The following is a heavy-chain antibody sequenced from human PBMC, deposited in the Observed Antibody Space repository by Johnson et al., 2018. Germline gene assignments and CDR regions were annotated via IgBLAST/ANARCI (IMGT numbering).Heavy chain of an antibody. CDR3: AKDKRIYGGSEYFQH. J-gene: IGHJ1*01. Sequence: QVQLVQSGAEVKKPGSSVKVSCKASGGTFSSYTISWVRQAPGQGLEWMGRIIPILGIANYAQKFQGRVTITADESTSTAYMELSSLRSEDTAVYYCAKDKRIYGGSEYFQHWGQGTLVTVSS. D-gene: IGHD3-3*01. CDR1: GGTFSSYT. CDR2: IIPILGIA. V-gene: IGHV1-69*09.